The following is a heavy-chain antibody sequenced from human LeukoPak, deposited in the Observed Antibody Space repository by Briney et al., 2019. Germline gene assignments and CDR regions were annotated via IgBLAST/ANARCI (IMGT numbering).Heavy chain of an antibody. Sequence: SETLSLTCTVSGGSISSGSYYWNWIRQPAGKRLEWLGHVFTRGTTNYNASREGRLTISLDTARNQVSLCLSSVTAADTAMYFCARSSLAVYFDYWGQGTLVTASS. D-gene: IGHD6-19*01. V-gene: IGHV4-61*09. J-gene: IGHJ4*02. CDR1: GGSISSGSYY. CDR2: VFTRGTT. CDR3: ARSSLAVYFDY.